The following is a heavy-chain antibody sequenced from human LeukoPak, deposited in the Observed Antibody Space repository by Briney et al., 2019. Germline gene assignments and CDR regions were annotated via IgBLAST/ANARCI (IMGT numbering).Heavy chain of an antibody. CDR1: GGSISSSSYY. CDR2: IYYSGST. D-gene: IGHD3-16*02. V-gene: IGHV4-39*07. Sequence: PSETLSLTCTVSGGSISSSSYYWGWIRQPPGKGLEWIGSIYYSGSTYYNPSLKSRVTISLDTSKNQFSLKLNSVTAADTAVYYCARGLGSYGSKADNWGQGTLVTVSS. J-gene: IGHJ4*02. CDR3: ARGLGSYGSKADN.